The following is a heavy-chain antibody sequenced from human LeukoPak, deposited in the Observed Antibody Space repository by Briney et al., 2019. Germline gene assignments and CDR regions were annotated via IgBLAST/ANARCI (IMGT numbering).Heavy chain of an antibody. CDR3: ARDRAAAPSWFDP. J-gene: IGHJ5*02. CDR2: ISAYNGNT. D-gene: IGHD6-13*01. Sequence: ASVKDSCKASGYTFTSYGISWVRQAPGQGVEGMGWISAYNGNTNYAQKLHGRVTMTTDTSTSTAYMELRSLRSDDTAVYYCARDRAAAPSWFDPWGQGTLVTVSS. V-gene: IGHV1-18*01. CDR1: GYTFTSYG.